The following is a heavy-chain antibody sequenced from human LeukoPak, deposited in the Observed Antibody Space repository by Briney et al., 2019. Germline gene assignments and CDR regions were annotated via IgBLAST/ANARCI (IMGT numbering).Heavy chain of an antibody. V-gene: IGHV3-48*01. CDR2: ISSSSRTI. D-gene: IGHD6-19*01. Sequence: PGGSLRLSCAASGFTFSSYSMNWVRQAPGKGLEWVSYISSSSRTIYYADSVKGRFTISRDNAKNSLSLQMNGLRAEDTAVYYCIVLAVAGTFGFDYWGQGTLVTVSS. CDR1: GFTFSSYS. J-gene: IGHJ4*02. CDR3: IVLAVAGTFGFDY.